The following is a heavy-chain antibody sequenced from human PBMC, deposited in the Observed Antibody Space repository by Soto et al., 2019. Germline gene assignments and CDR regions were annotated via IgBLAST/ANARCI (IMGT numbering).Heavy chain of an antibody. J-gene: IGHJ4*02. V-gene: IGHV4-34*01. CDR2: INHSGST. Sequence: SETLSLTCAVCGGSFSGYYWSWIRQPPGKGLEWIGEINHSGSTNYNPSLKSRVTISVDTSKNQFSLKLSSVTAADTAVYYCARVSLTGAGDYWGQGTLVTVSS. D-gene: IGHD7-27*01. CDR1: GGSFSGYY. CDR3: ARVSLTGAGDY.